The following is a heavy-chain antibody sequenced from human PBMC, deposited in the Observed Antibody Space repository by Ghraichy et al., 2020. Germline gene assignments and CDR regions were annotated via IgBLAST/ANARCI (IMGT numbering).Heavy chain of an antibody. D-gene: IGHD2-8*02. CDR2: ISHVGNRQ. CDR3: ARDIKSSYWSYYFFAMDV. Sequence: GGSLRLSCAAAGFTFNTYSMHWVRQAPGKGLEWVAVISHVGNRQYYADSVKGRFTISRDNSKNTVFLQMNSLSAGDTAVYYCARDIKSSYWSYYFFAMDVWGHGTTVTVSS. V-gene: IGHV3-30-3*01. CDR1: GFTFNTYS. J-gene: IGHJ6*02.